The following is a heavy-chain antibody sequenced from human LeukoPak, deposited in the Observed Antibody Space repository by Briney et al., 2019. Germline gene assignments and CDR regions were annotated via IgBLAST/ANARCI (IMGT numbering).Heavy chain of an antibody. Sequence: GGSLRLSCAASGFTLSSYEMNWVRQAPGKGLEWISYIVNSGTTTHYAESVKGRFTISRDNAKNSLYLQMNSLSDEDTAVYYCARDRGFVNILTGYYLDVWGRGTTVTVSS. CDR1: GFTLSSYE. CDR2: IVNSGTTT. D-gene: IGHD3-9*01. V-gene: IGHV3-48*03. J-gene: IGHJ6*02. CDR3: ARDRGFVNILTGYYLDV.